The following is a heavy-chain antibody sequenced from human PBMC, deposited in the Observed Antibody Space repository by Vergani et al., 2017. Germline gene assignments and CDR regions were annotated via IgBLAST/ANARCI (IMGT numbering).Heavy chain of an antibody. D-gene: IGHD3-10*01. CDR3: AIVTMVRGVGYGMDV. CDR2: ISAYNGNT. V-gene: IGHV1-18*01. J-gene: IGHJ6*02. Sequence: QVQLVQSGAEVKKPGASVKVSCKASGYTFTSYGISWVRQAPGQGLEWMGWISAYNGNTNYAQKFQGRVTITADESTSTAYMELSSLRSEDTAVYYCAIVTMVRGVGYGMDVWGQGTTVTVSS. CDR1: GYTFTSYG.